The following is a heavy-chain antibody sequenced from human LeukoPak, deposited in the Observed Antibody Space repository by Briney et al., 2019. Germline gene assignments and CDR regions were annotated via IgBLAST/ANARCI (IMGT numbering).Heavy chain of an antibody. CDR1: GGSISSSSYY. Sequence: SETLSLTCTVSGGSISSSSYYWGWIRQPPGKGLEWIGSIYYSGSTYYNPSLKSRVTISVDTSKNQFSLKLSSVTAADTAVYYCARQCCYSSLPPDYWGQGTLVTVSS. V-gene: IGHV4-39*01. J-gene: IGHJ4*02. CDR3: ARQCCYSSLPPDY. CDR2: IYYSGST. D-gene: IGHD2-15*01.